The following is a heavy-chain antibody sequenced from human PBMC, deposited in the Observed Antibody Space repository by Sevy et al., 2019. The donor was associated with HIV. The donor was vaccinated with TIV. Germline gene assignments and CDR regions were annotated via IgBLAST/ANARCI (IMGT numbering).Heavy chain of an antibody. CDR1: GGSISSYY. CDR2: IYYSGRT. D-gene: IGHD3-22*01. J-gene: IGHJ6*02. CDR3: ARDRDYDSSGYYYRDYGMDV. V-gene: IGHV4-59*01. Sequence: SETLSLTCTVSGGSISSYYWSWIRQPPGKGLEWIGYIYYSGRTNYNPSLKSRVTISVATSKNRFSLKLSSVTAADTAVYYCARDRDYDSSGYYYRDYGMDVWGQGTTVTVSS.